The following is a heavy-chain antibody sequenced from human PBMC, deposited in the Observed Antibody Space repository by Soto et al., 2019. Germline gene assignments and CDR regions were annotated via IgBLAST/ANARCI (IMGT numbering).Heavy chain of an antibody. CDR3: AGGEHASTWFYFDY. CDR2: IIPIFSTT. V-gene: IGHV1-69*01. Sequence: QVQLVQSGAEVKKPGSSVKVSWKASGGTFSSYAISWVRQAPGQGLEWMGDIIPIFSTTRHAQKFQGRVTITADESTTTAYMELNSLTSDDTAVYYCAGGEHASTWFYFDYWGQGTLVTVSS. CDR1: GGTFSSYA. J-gene: IGHJ4*02. D-gene: IGHD6-13*01.